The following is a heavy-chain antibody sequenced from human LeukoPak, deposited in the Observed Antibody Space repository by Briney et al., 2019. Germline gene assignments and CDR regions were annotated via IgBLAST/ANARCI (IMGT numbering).Heavy chain of an antibody. CDR1: GGSISSYY. D-gene: IGHD4-17*01. V-gene: IGHV4-4*07. Sequence: SETLSLTCTVSGGSISSYYWSWIRQPAGKGLEWIGRIYTSGSTNYNPSLKSRVTTSVDTSKNQFSLKLSSVTAADTAVYYCARDGSPYGDYADWGQGTLVTVSS. J-gene: IGHJ4*02. CDR3: ARDGSPYGDYAD. CDR2: IYTSGST.